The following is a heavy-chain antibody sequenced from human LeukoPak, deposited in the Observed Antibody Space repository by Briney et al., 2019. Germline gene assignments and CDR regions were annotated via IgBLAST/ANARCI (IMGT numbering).Heavy chain of an antibody. CDR3: ASGKKYQLLFNWFDP. CDR2: IIPIFGTA. Sequence: SVKVSCKASGGTFSSYAISWVRQAPGQGLEWMGGIIPIFGTANYAQKFQGRVTITADESTSTAYMELSSLRSEDTAVYYCASGKKYQLLFNWFDPWAREPWSPSPQ. D-gene: IGHD2-2*01. CDR1: GGTFSSYA. V-gene: IGHV1-69*13. J-gene: IGHJ5*02.